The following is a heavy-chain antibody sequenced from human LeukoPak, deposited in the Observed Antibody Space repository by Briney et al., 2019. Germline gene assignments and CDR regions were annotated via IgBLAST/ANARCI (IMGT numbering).Heavy chain of an antibody. CDR1: GYTFTSYD. CDR3: ARGHVWLYYYYYYMDV. V-gene: IGHV1-8*01. CDR2: MNPNSGNT. D-gene: IGHD5-12*01. J-gene: IGHJ6*03. Sequence: ASVKVSCKASGYTFTSYDINWVRQATGQGLEWMGWMNPNSGNTGYAQKFQGRVTMTRNTSISTAYMELSSLRSEDTAVYYCARGHVWLYYYYYYMDVWGKGTTVTISS.